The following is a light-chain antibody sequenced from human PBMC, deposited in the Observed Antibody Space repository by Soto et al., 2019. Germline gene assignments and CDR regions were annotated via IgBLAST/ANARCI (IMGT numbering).Light chain of an antibody. CDR1: QSVSSSY. CDR2: GAS. Sequence: EIVVSLSPGTLSLYQGERAALSCRASQSVSSSYLAWYQQKPGQAPRLLIYGASTRATGIPARFSGSGSGTEFTLTISSLQSEDVATYYCQKYNSAPRTFGQGTKVDIK. J-gene: IGKJ1*01. CDR3: QKYNSAPRT. V-gene: IGKV3-15*01.